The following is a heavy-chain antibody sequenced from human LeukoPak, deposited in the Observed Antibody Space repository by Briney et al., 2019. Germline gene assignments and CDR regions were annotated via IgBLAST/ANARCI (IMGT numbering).Heavy chain of an antibody. Sequence: PGGSLRLSCAASGFTFSSYWMHWVRQAPGKGLVWVSRINRGGSSITYADSEKGRSTNARDNAKNTLYLQMKSLRAEDTAVYYWARVGDSSGYYGYYYYYYGMDVWGQGTTVTVSS. J-gene: IGHJ6*02. V-gene: IGHV3-74*01. D-gene: IGHD3-22*01. CDR1: GFTFSSYW. CDR2: INRGGSSI. CDR3: ARVGDSSGYYGYYYYYYGMDV.